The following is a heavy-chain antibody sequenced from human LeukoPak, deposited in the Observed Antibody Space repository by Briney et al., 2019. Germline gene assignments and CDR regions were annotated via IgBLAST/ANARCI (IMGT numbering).Heavy chain of an antibody. J-gene: IGHJ5*02. V-gene: IGHV3-48*02. CDR3: ARSAHFLDR. Sequence: GGSLRLSCAASGFPFSSYNMNWVRQAPGKGLEWISYISSSTSTLYYADSVQGRFTISRDNAKSTLYLQVNSLRDGDTAVYYCARSAHFLDRWGQGTLVTVSS. CDR1: GFPFSSYN. CDR2: ISSSTSTL.